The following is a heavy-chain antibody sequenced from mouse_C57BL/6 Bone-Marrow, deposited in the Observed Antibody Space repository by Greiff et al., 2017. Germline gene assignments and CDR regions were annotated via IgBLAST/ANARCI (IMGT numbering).Heavy chain of an antibody. V-gene: IGHV1-80*01. Sequence: QVQLQQSGAELVKPGASVKISCKASGYAFSSYWMNWVKQRPGKGLEWIGQIYPGDGDTNYNGKFKGKATLTADKSSSTAYLQLSSLTSADSAVYFCARSGRVYYYAMDYWGQGTSVTVSS. J-gene: IGHJ4*01. CDR2: IYPGDGDT. CDR1: GYAFSSYW. D-gene: IGHD3-1*01. CDR3: ARSGRVYYYAMDY.